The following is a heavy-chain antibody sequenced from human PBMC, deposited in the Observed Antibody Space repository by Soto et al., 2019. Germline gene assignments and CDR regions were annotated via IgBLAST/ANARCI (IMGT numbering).Heavy chain of an antibody. CDR3: ARDGKWLRPFDH. Sequence: GVSLRLSCAASGFTFSSYGMHWVRQAPGKGLEWVAVIWYDGSDKYYADSVKGRFTISRDNSKSTLYLQMNSLRVEDTAVYYCARDGKWLRPFDHWGQGALVTVSS. CDR1: GFTFSSYG. D-gene: IGHD5-12*01. J-gene: IGHJ4*02. V-gene: IGHV3-33*01. CDR2: IWYDGSDK.